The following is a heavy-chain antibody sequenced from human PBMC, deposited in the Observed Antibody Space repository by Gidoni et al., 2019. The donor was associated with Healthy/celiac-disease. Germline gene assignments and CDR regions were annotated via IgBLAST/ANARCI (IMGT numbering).Heavy chain of an antibody. CDR2: IYSGGST. V-gene: IGHV3-53*04. Sequence: EVQLVESGGGLVQPGGSLRLSCAAAGFTVSSNDMSWVRQAPGKGLEWVSVIYSGGSTYYADSVKGRFTISRHNSKNTLYLQMNSLRAEDTAVYYCAGGIAAAGLDYWGQGTLVTVSS. CDR1: GFTVSSND. D-gene: IGHD6-13*01. CDR3: AGGIAAAGLDY. J-gene: IGHJ4*02.